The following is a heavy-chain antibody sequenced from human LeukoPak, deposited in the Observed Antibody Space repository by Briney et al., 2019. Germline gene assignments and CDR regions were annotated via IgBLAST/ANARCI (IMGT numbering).Heavy chain of an antibody. CDR2: FYHSGIT. Sequence: SETLSLTCTVSGYSISSGYFWGWIRQPPGKGLEWIGSFYHSGITYYNPSLKSRVTISVDTSKNQFSLKLSSVTAADTAVYYCARGVVIAPQTFDYWGQGTLVTVSS. J-gene: IGHJ4*02. D-gene: IGHD2-21*01. CDR1: GYSISSGYF. V-gene: IGHV4-38-2*02. CDR3: ARGVVIAPQTFDY.